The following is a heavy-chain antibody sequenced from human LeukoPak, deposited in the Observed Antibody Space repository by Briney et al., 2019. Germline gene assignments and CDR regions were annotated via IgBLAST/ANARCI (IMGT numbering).Heavy chain of an antibody. Sequence: GGSLRLSCAASGFTFSSHALSWVRQAPGKGLEWVSSLSGSGYNTYSADSVKGRFTISRDNSKNTMYLQMNSLRAEDTAVYYCAKDPYGTRYFDYWGQGTLVTVSS. CDR2: LSGSGYNT. CDR1: GFTFSSHA. CDR3: AKDPYGTRYFDY. D-gene: IGHD2-2*01. V-gene: IGHV3-23*01. J-gene: IGHJ4*02.